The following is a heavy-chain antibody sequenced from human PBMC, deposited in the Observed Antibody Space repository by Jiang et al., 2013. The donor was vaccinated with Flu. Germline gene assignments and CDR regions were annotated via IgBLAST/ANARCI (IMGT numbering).Heavy chain of an antibody. J-gene: IGHJ4*02. Sequence: EWIGYIYYMGAPTTTPPSKSRVTISVDTSKNQFSLKLSSVTAADTAVYYCASGYCSGGSCYRGLDYWGQGTLVTVSS. CDR3: ASGYCSGGSCYRGLDY. D-gene: IGHD2-15*01. V-gene: IGHV4-59*09. CDR2: IYYMGAP.